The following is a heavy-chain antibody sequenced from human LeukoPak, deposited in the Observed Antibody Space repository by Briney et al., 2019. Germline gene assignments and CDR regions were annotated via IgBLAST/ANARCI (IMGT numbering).Heavy chain of an antibody. CDR3: ARGSSRYDILTGLFDY. CDR1: VYTFTGYY. J-gene: IGHJ4*02. Sequence: VSVKVSCKASVYTFTGYYMHWVRQAPGQGLEWMGWINPNSGGTNYAQKFQGRVTMTRDTSISTAYMELSRLRSDDTAVYYCARGSSRYDILTGLFDYWGQGTLVTVSS. V-gene: IGHV1-2*02. CDR2: INPNSGGT. D-gene: IGHD3-9*01.